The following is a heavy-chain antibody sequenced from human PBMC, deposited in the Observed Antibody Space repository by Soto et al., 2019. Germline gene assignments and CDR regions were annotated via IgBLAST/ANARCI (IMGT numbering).Heavy chain of an antibody. Sequence: QVQLVQSGAEVKKPGSSVKVSCKASGGTFSTSSINWVRQAPGQRPEWMGNILPIFGTADYAQQFQGRVTITADKSTNTAYMELRSLLSEDTAVYYCARGHDYGGNSDAFDIWGQGTVVTVSS. V-gene: IGHV1-69*14. J-gene: IGHJ3*02. CDR3: ARGHDYGGNSDAFDI. D-gene: IGHD3-16*01. CDR2: ILPIFGTA. CDR1: GGTFSTSS.